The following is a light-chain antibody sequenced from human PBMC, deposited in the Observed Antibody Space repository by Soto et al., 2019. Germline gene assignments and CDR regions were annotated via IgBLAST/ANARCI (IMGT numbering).Light chain of an antibody. V-gene: IGLV2-14*03. CDR2: DVN. CDR3: SSFTRSNTVV. Sequence: QSALTQPASVSGSPGQSITISCTGTTSDVGRYNYVSWYQQHPGKVPNLMIYDVNNRPSGVSNRFSGSKSGNTASLTISGLQADDEADYYCSSFTRSNTVVFGGGTKVTVL. CDR1: TSDVGRYNY. J-gene: IGLJ3*02.